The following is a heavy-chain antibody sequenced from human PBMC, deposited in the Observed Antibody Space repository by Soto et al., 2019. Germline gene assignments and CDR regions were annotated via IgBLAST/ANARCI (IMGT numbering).Heavy chain of an antibody. CDR2: INHSGST. V-gene: IGHV4-34*01. D-gene: IGHD1-20*01. Sequence: QVQLQQWGAGLLKPSETLSLTCAVYGGSFSGYYWSWIRQPPGKGLEWIGEINHSGSTNYNPSLKSRVTISVDTSKNQFSLKLSSVNAADTAVYYCARVGFNWNDDYYGMNVWGQGTTVTVSS. CDR1: GGSFSGYY. J-gene: IGHJ6*02. CDR3: ARVGFNWNDDYYGMNV.